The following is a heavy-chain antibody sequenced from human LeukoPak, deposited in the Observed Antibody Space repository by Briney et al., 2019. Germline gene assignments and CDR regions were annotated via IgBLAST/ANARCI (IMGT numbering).Heavy chain of an antibody. CDR1: GFTFGSYA. Sequence: GGSLRLSCAASGFTFGSYAMSWVRQAPGKGLEWVSAISGSGGSTYYADSVKGRFTISRDNSKNTLYLQMNSLRAEDTAVYYCAGGPKDFWSGYYLNWFDPWGQGTLVTVSS. J-gene: IGHJ5*02. D-gene: IGHD3-3*01. CDR3: AGGPKDFWSGYYLNWFDP. V-gene: IGHV3-23*01. CDR2: ISGSGGST.